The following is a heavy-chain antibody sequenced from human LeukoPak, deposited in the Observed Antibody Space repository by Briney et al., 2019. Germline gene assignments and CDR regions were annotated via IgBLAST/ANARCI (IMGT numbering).Heavy chain of an antibody. V-gene: IGHV1-2*02. J-gene: IGHJ5*02. Sequence: GASVKVSCKASGYTFTGYYMHWVRQAPGQGLEWMGWINPDSGGTIYAQNFQGRVTMTRDTSISTAYMELSSLRSDDTAVYYCARFFRAPVSQVGFDPWGQGTLVTVSS. D-gene: IGHD3-3*01. CDR3: ARFFRAPVSQVGFDP. CDR2: INPDSGGT. CDR1: GYTFTGYY.